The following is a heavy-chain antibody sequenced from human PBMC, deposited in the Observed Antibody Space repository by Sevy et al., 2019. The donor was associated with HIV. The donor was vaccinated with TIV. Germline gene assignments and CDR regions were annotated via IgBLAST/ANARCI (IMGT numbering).Heavy chain of an antibody. V-gene: IGHV3-30-3*01. D-gene: IGHD6-19*01. J-gene: IGHJ5*02. CDR3: AREGIAVAGTPNWFDP. CDR2: ISYDGSNK. Sequence: GGSLRLSCAASGFTFSSYAMHWVRQAPGKGLEWVAVISYDGSNKYYADSVKGRFTISRDNSKNTLYLQMTSLRAEDTAVYYCAREGIAVAGTPNWFDPWGQGTLVTVSS. CDR1: GFTFSSYA.